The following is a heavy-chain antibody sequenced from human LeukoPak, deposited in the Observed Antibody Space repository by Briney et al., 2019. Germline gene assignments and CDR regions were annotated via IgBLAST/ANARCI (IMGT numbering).Heavy chain of an antibody. CDR3: ARESSIKYSSSPFDY. J-gene: IGHJ4*02. V-gene: IGHV6-1*01. D-gene: IGHD6-13*01. CDR2: TYYRSKWYN. CDR1: GNSVSSNSAA. Sequence: SQTLSLTCAIAGNSVSSNSAAWNWIRQSPSRGLEWLGRTYYRSKWYNDYAVSVKSRITINPDTSKNQFSLQLNSVTPEDTAAYYCARESSIKYSSSPFDYWGQGTLVTVSS.